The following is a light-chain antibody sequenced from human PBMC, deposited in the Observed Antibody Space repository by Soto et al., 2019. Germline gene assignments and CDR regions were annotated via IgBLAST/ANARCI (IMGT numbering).Light chain of an antibody. Sequence: EIVMTQSPATLSLSPGERATLSCRASHLVSSNVAWYQQIPGQTPRLLIYGASTRATGIPVRFSGSGSGTEFTLTISSLQSEDFAVYYCHQYDDGPYTFGQGTKVDIK. J-gene: IGKJ2*01. CDR2: GAS. V-gene: IGKV3-15*01. CDR3: HQYDDGPYT. CDR1: HLVSSN.